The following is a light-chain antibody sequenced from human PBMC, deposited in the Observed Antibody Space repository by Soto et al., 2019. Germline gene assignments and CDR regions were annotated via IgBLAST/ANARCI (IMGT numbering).Light chain of an antibody. Sequence: DIQMTQSPSFVSASVGDTVTITCRASQDISNWFAWYQQKPGKAPRFLIFAASNLHSGVPSRFSGGGSGTDFTLTISSLQPEDFASYYCQQADSFPFTFGGGTKVESK. V-gene: IGKV1-12*01. J-gene: IGKJ4*01. CDR2: AAS. CDR3: QQADSFPFT. CDR1: QDISNW.